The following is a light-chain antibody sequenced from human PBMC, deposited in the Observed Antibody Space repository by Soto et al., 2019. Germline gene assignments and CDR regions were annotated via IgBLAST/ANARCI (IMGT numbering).Light chain of an antibody. CDR3: LQHNTFPWT. Sequence: DIQMTQSPSSLSASVGDRVTITCRASQDIRSDLAWYQQKPGKAPRRLVFAASSLQTGVSSRFSGDGHATDFTLIISSRQSEDFATYYCLQHNTFPWTFGQGTNVEI. J-gene: IGKJ1*01. CDR2: AAS. CDR1: QDIRSD. V-gene: IGKV1-17*01.